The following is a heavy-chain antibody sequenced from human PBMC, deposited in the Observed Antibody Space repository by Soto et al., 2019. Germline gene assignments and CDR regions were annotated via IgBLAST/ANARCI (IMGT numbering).Heavy chain of an antibody. D-gene: IGHD3-10*01. V-gene: IGHV1-46*01. Sequence: GASVKVSCKASGYIFTNYYMHWVRQAPGQGLEWMGIINPSGGSTSYAQKFQGRVTMTRDTSTSTVYMELSSLRSEDTAVYYCARARIWHFEYWGQGTLVTVSS. CDR1: GYIFTNYY. CDR3: ARARIWHFEY. CDR2: INPSGGST. J-gene: IGHJ4*02.